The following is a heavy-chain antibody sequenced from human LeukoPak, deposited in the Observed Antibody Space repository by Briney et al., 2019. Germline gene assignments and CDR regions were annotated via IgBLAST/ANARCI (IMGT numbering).Heavy chain of an antibody. Sequence: GASVKLSCTVSVYTFTSYDIKWGRQATGQGDEWRGGMNPTSGNPGYAQKFQVRVTMTRNTSISTAYMELSSLRSEHTAVYYGAIGGYYYGSGSYSHYYYYGMDAWGQGTTVTVSS. CDR2: MNPTSGNP. CDR3: AIGGYYYGSGSYSHYYYYGMDA. J-gene: IGHJ6*02. CDR1: VYTFTSYD. D-gene: IGHD3-10*01. V-gene: IGHV1-8*01.